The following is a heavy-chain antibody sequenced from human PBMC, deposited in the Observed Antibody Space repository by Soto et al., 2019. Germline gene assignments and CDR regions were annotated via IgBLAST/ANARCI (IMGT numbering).Heavy chain of an antibody. CDR1: GYTFDSYG. Sequence: ASVKVSCKASGYTFDSYGISWVRQAPVQGLEWMGWISAYNGDTNYAQTLQGRVTLTTDTSTNTAYMELRSLRSDDSAVYFCARSTYGGGYTPGDRFDPWGQGTLVTFSS. CDR2: ISAYNGDT. D-gene: IGHD6-13*01. J-gene: IGHJ5*02. V-gene: IGHV1-18*01. CDR3: ARSTYGGGYTPGDRFDP.